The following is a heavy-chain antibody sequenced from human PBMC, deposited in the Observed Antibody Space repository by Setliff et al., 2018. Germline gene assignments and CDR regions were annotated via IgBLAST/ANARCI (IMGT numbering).Heavy chain of an antibody. Sequence: PSETLSLTCAVYGGSFSGYYWSWIRQPPGKRLEWIGEIIHSGSTNYNPSLKSRVTMSLDTSKNQFSLKLSSVTAADTAVYYCARSITLVRGAYWNFDYWGQGALVTVSS. CDR1: GGSFSGYY. J-gene: IGHJ4*02. CDR2: IIHSGST. CDR3: ARSITLVRGAYWNFDY. V-gene: IGHV4-34*12. D-gene: IGHD3-10*01.